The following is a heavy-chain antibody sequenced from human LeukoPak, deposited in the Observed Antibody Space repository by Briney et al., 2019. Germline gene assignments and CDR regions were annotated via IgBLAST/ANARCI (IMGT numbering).Heavy chain of an antibody. CDR3: ARIYGSGSYLAPYYFDY. V-gene: IGHV5-51*01. CDR2: IYPGDSDT. CDR1: GFNFASYW. Sequence: GESLKISCKGSGFNFASYWIAWVRQMPGKGLEWMGIIYPGDSDTRYSPSFQGQVTISADKSISTAYLQWSSLKASDTAMYYCARIYGSGSYLAPYYFDYWGQGTLVTVSS. D-gene: IGHD3-10*01. J-gene: IGHJ4*02.